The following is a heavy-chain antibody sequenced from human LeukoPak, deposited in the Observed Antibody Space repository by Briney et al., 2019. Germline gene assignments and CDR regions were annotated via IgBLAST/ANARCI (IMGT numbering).Heavy chain of an antibody. CDR3: ARSAMVYYYYGMDV. V-gene: IGHV1-2*02. Sequence: GASVKVSCKASGGTFSSYAISWVRQAPGQGLEWMGWINPNSGGTNYAQNFQGRVTMTRDTSISTAYMELSRLRSDDTAVYYCARSAMVYYYYGMDVWGQGTTVTVSS. CDR2: INPNSGGT. CDR1: GGTFSSYA. D-gene: IGHD4/OR15-4a*01. J-gene: IGHJ6*02.